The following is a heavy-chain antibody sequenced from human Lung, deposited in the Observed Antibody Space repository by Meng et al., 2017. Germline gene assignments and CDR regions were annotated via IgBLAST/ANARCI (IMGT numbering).Heavy chain of an antibody. CDR2: SNHSGST. CDR3: ARGPTTMAHDFDY. CDR1: GGSFSCDY. J-gene: IGHJ4*02. Sequence: QVELQQWGAGLSKPVETLSLTCVVPGGSFSCDYWGWSRQPPGKELEWIGESNHSGSTNYNPSLESRATISVDTSQNNLSLKLSSVTAADSAVYYCARGPTTMAHDFDYWGQGTLVTVSS. D-gene: IGHD4-11*01. V-gene: IGHV4-34*01.